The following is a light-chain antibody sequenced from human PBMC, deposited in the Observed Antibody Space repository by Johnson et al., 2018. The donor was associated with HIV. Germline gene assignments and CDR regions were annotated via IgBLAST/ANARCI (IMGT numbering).Light chain of an antibody. Sequence: QSVLTQPPSVSAAPGQKVTISCSGSSSNIGNNYVSWYQHLPGKAPKLLIYDNNKRPSGIPDRFSGSKSGTSATLGITGLQTGDEADYYCGTLDTSLSAVYVFGTGTKVTVL. CDR1: SSNIGNNY. J-gene: IGLJ1*01. CDR3: GTLDTSLSAVYV. CDR2: DNN. V-gene: IGLV1-51*01.